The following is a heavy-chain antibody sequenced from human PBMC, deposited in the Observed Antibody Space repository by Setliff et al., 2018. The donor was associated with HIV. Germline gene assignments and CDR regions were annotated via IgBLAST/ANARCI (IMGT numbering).Heavy chain of an antibody. D-gene: IGHD5-18*01. Sequence: SGPTLVNPTQTLTLTCTFSGFSLSTSGVGMGWIRQPPGKALEWLALIYWDDDKRYSPSLKSRLTVSRDTSKNQVVLTLTNVDPVDTATYYCARMRPGYTYGSHYYYYMDVWGTGTTVTVSS. V-gene: IGHV2-5*02. CDR3: ARMRPGYTYGSHYYYYMDV. CDR1: GFSLSTSGVG. J-gene: IGHJ6*03. CDR2: IYWDDDK.